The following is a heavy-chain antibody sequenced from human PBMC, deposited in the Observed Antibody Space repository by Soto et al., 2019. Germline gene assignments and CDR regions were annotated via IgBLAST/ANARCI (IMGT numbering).Heavy chain of an antibody. Sequence: GGSLRLSCAASGFTFSSYGMHWVRQAPGKGLEWVAVIWYDGSNKYYADSVKGRFTISRDNSKNTLYLQMNSLRAEDTAVYYCARDGGLIPPDDYLVVRMVGYYYYGMDVWGQGTTVTVSS. D-gene: IGHD3-22*01. V-gene: IGHV3-33*01. J-gene: IGHJ6*02. CDR3: ARDGGLIPPDDYLVVRMVGYYYYGMDV. CDR2: IWYDGSNK. CDR1: GFTFSSYG.